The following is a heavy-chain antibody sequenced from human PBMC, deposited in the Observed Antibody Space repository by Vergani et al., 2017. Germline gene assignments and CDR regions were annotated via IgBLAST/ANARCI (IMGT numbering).Heavy chain of an antibody. D-gene: IGHD6-19*01. CDR1: GFTFSSYS. J-gene: IGHJ6*02. CDR2: ISSSSSYI. V-gene: IGHV3-21*01. Sequence: EVQLVESGGGLVKPGGSLRLSCAASGFTFSSYSMNWVRQAPGKGLEWVSSISSSSSYIYYADSVKGRFTISRDNAKNSLYLQMNSLRAEDTAVYYCARKVAGTSYYYGMDVWGQGTTVTVSS. CDR3: ARKVAGTSYYYGMDV.